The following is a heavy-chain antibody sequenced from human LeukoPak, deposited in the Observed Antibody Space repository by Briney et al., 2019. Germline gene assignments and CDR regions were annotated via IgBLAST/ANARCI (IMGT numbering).Heavy chain of an antibody. CDR2: MRYDESNK. D-gene: IGHD3-22*01. Sequence: GGSLRLSCAESKFTFSSYGMHWVRQAPGKGLEWVAFMRYDESNKYYTGSVKGRFTISRDKSKNTFCLQMNSLRDEDTAVYYXXXNLGYDSSGPPYDWGQGTLVTVSS. V-gene: IGHV3-30*02. CDR1: KFTFSSYG. CDR3: XXNLGYDSSGPPYD. J-gene: IGHJ4*02.